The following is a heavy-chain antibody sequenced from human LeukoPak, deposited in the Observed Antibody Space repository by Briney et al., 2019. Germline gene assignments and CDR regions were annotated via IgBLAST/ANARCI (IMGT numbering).Heavy chain of an antibody. CDR2: MKQ. D-gene: IGHD6-13*01. V-gene: IGHV3-7*03. Sequence: GGSLRLSCAASGFTFINYWMSWVRQAPGKGLEWVANMKQDVDSMKGRFTISRDNAKNSLYLQMSGLRAEDTAVYFCARWVPRSSWDQDRKFDPWGQGTLVTVSS. J-gene: IGHJ5*02. CDR3: ARWVPRSSWDQDRKFDP. CDR1: GFTFINYW.